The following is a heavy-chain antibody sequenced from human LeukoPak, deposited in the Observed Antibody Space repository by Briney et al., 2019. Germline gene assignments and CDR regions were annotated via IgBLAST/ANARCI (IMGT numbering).Heavy chain of an antibody. CDR3: AKDEGYRWSDMDV. J-gene: IGHJ6*03. Sequence: PGRSLRLSCAASGFTFSSYGMHWVRQAPGKGLEWVAVTSYDGTNKYYADSVKGRFTIFRDNSKNTLYLQMSSLRAEDTAVYYCAKDEGYRWSDMDVWGKGTTVTVSS. CDR1: GFTFSSYG. V-gene: IGHV3-30*18. CDR2: TSYDGTNK. D-gene: IGHD5-18*01.